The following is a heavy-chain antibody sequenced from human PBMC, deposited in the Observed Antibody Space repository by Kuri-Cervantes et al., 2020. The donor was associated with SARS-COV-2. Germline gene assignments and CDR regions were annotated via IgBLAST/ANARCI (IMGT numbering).Heavy chain of an antibody. V-gene: IGHV3-30-3*01. CDR1: GFTFSSYA. CDR3: ARGGEGTAGRAPDY. Sequence: GGSLRLSCAASGFTFSSYAMHWVRQAPGKGLEWVAVISYDGSNKYYADSVKGRFTISRDNSKNTLYLQMNSLRAEDTAVYYCARGGEGTAGRAPDYWGQGMLVTVSS. J-gene: IGHJ4*02. D-gene: IGHD1-1*01. CDR2: ISYDGSNK.